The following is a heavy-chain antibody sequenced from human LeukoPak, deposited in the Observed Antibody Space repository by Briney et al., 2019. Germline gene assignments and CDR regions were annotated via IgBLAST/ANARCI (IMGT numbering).Heavy chain of an antibody. CDR2: ISAYNGNT. CDR3: ARDFVRFGELPSLPWFDP. Sequence: ASVKVSCKASGYTFTSYGISWVRQAPGQGLEWMGWISAYNGNTNYAQKLQGRVTMTTDTSTSTAYMELRSLRSDDTAVYYRARDFVRFGELPSLPWFDPWGQGTLVTVSS. V-gene: IGHV1-18*04. CDR1: GYTFTSYG. D-gene: IGHD3-10*01. J-gene: IGHJ5*02.